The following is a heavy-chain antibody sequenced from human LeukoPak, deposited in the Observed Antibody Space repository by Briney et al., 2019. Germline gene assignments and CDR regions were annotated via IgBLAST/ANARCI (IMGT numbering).Heavy chain of an antibody. J-gene: IGHJ4*02. D-gene: IGHD2-2*01. V-gene: IGHV3-53*01. CDR2: IYSGGST. CDR1: GFTVSTYY. CDR3: ARGLGYCTSTTCLLPFDY. Sequence: GGSLRLSCAASGFTVSTYYMTWVRQAPGKGLECVSVIYSGGSTCYAGSVKGRFTVSRDNSKNTLYLQMNSLRAEDTAMYYCARGLGYCTSTTCLLPFDYWGQGTLVTVSS.